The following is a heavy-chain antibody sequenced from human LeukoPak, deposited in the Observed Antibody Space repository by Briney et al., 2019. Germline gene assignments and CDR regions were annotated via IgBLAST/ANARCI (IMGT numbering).Heavy chain of an antibody. V-gene: IGHV3-66*02. CDR1: GFTVSSNY. J-gene: IGHJ3*02. CDR3: AREFPTFGGAFDI. CDR2: IYSGGST. D-gene: IGHD3-16*01. Sequence: GGSLRLSXAASGFTVSSNYMSWVRQPPGKGMEWVSVIYSGGSTYYADSVKGRFTISRDNSKNTLYLQMNSLRAEDTAVYYCAREFPTFGGAFDIWGQGTMVTVSS.